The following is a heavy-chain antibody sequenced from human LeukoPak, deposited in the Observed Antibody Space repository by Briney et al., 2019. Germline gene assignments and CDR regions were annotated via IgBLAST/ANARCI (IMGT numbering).Heavy chain of an antibody. D-gene: IGHD6-6*01. Sequence: GGSLRLSCAASGFRFDDYAMNWVRQAPGKGLEWVSGISWNSDSIGYADSVKGRFTISRDNAKNSLYLQMNSLRPEDMALYYCAKDGGYTCSYIDYWGQGTLVTVSS. V-gene: IGHV3-9*03. CDR2: ISWNSDSI. CDR1: GFRFDDYA. J-gene: IGHJ4*02. CDR3: AKDGGYTCSYIDY.